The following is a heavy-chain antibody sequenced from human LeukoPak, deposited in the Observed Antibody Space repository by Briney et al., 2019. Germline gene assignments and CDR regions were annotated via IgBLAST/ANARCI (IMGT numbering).Heavy chain of an antibody. CDR3: ARNSAMEQWLPLDY. V-gene: IGHV3-33*01. CDR1: GFTFSSYG. CDR2: IWYDGSNK. J-gene: IGHJ4*02. Sequence: GGSLRLSCAASGFTFSSYGMHWVRQAPGKGLEWVAVIWYDGSNKYYADSVKGRFTISRDNAKNTLFLQMNSLRAEDTAVYYCARNSAMEQWLPLDYWGRGTLVTVSS. D-gene: IGHD6-19*01.